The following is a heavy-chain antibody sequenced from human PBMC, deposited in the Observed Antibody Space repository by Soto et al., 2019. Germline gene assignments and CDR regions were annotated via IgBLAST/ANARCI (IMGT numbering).Heavy chain of an antibody. CDR1: GYPFTSYY. D-gene: IGHD3-3*01. Sequence: SVKVSCKTSGYPFTSYYIHWVRQAPGQGLEWMGMINPTGGSTRYAQKFQGRVTMTRDTPTSTVYMELSTLTFEDTAVYYCARMTIFGVATNGMDVWGQGTTVTVSS. V-gene: IGHV1-46*01. CDR3: ARMTIFGVATNGMDV. CDR2: INPTGGST. J-gene: IGHJ6*02.